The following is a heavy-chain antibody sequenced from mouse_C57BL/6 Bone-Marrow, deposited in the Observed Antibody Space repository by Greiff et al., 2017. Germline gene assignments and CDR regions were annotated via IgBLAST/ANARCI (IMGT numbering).Heavy chain of an antibody. CDR2: IYPGNSDT. CDR1: GYTFTSYW. CDR3: TPNLLLRCFDY. J-gene: IGHJ2*01. D-gene: IGHD1-1*01. Sequence: VQLQQSGTVLARPGASVKMSCKTSGYTFTSYWMHWVKQRPGQGLEWIGAIYPGNSDTSYNQKFKGKAKLTAVTSASTAYMELSSLTNEDSAVYYCTPNLLLRCFDYWGQGTTLTVSS. V-gene: IGHV1-5*01.